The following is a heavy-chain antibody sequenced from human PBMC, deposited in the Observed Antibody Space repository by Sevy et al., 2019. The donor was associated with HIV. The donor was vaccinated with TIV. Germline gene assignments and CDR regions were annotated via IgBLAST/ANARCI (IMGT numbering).Heavy chain of an antibody. CDR1: GFTFATYA. CDR2: LSYGGNNR. D-gene: IGHD3-22*01. J-gene: IGHJ3*01. V-gene: IGHV3-30*04. CDR3: ARGTSCFDSPMVAFDV. Sequence: GGSLRLSCAASGFTFATYAMHWVRQAPGKGLDWVAVLSYGGNNRNYAESVKGRFTISRDNARNTLYLQMDSLRPDDTAVYYCARGTSCFDSPMVAFDVWGQGTMVTVSS.